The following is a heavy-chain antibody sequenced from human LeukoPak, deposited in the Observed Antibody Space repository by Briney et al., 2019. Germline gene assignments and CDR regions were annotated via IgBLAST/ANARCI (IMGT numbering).Heavy chain of an antibody. D-gene: IGHD3-10*01. J-gene: IGHJ4*02. Sequence: GGSLRLSCAASGFTFSSYAMSWVPQAPGKGLEWVSGISERGGSTNYADSVKGLFIISRDTSKNTVYLQMNSLRVEDTAVYFCAKRGIVIRAVIIIGFHKEAYYFDYWGQGILVTVSS. V-gene: IGHV3-23*01. CDR1: GFTFSSYA. CDR3: AKRGIVIRAVIIIGFHKEAYYFDY. CDR2: ISERGGST.